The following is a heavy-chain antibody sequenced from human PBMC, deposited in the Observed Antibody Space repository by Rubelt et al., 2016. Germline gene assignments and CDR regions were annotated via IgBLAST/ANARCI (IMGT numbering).Heavy chain of an antibody. CDR2: INHSGST. CDR3: ARTYRYYSDY. Sequence: QVQLQQWGAGLLKPSETLSLTCAVYGGSFSGYYWSWIRQPPGKGLEWIGEINHSGSTNYNPSLKSRVTISVDTSKNQFSPKVYSVTAADTAGYYCARTYRYYSDYWGQGTLVTVSS. J-gene: IGHJ4*02. CDR1: GGSFSGYY. D-gene: IGHD1-26*01. V-gene: IGHV4-34*01.